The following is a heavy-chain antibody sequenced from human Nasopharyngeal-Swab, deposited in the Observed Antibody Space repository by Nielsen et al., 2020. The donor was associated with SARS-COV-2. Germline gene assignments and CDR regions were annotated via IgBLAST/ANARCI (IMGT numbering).Heavy chain of an antibody. CDR3: AGDRIPDYYYDSSDFDY. Sequence: ASVKVSCKASGYTFTSYAMHWVRQAPGQRLEWMGWINAGNGNTKYSQKFQGRVTITRDTSASTAYMELSSLRSEDTAVYYCAGDRIPDYYYDSSDFDYWGQGTLVTVSS. D-gene: IGHD3-22*01. V-gene: IGHV1-3*01. CDR2: INAGNGNT. J-gene: IGHJ4*02. CDR1: GYTFTSYA.